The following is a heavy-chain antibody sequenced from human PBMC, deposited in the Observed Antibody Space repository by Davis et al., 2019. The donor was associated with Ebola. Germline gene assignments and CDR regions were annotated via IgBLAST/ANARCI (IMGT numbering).Heavy chain of an antibody. CDR2: IYPGDSDT. CDR3: ARPIPSRMLGAFDI. J-gene: IGHJ3*02. D-gene: IGHD3-16*01. CDR1: GYSFTSYW. Sequence: PGGSLRLSCKGSGYSFTSYWIGWVRQMPGKGLEWIGIIYPGDSDTRYSPSFQGQVTSPADKSISTAYLQWSSLKASDTAIYYCARPIPSRMLGAFDIWGQGTMVTVSS. V-gene: IGHV5-51*01.